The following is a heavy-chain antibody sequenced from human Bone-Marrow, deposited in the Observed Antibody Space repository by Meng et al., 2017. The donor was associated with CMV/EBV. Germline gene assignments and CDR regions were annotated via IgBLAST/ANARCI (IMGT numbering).Heavy chain of an antibody. Sequence: GESLKIFCAASGFTFSSYWIGWVRQMPGKGLEWMGIIYPGDSDTRYSPSFEGQVTISADKSIGTAYLQWSSLKASDTAIYYCARLDCSSASCYMRPFYFDYWGQGTLVTVSS. D-gene: IGHD2-2*02. V-gene: IGHV5-51*01. CDR3: ARLDCSSASCYMRPFYFDY. J-gene: IGHJ4*02. CDR2: IYPGDSDT. CDR1: GFTFSSYW.